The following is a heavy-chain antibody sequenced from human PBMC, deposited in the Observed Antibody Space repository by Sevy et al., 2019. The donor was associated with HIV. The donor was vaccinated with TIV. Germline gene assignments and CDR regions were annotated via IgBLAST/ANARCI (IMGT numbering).Heavy chain of an antibody. CDR2: ISSSSSYI. D-gene: IGHD3-22*01. CDR1: GFTFSSYS. V-gene: IGHV3-21*01. J-gene: IGHJ3*02. Sequence: GGSLRLSCAASGFTFSSYSMNWVRQAPGKGLEWVSSISSSSSYIYYADSVKGRFTISRDNAKNSLYLQMNGLKAEDTAVYYCARDQTYYDSSGYYTGRGDAFDIWGQGTMVTVSS. CDR3: ARDQTYYDSSGYYTGRGDAFDI.